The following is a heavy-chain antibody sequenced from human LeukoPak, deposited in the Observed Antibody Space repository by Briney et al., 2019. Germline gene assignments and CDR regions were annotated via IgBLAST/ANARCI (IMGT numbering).Heavy chain of an antibody. CDR1: GYTLTDLS. Sequence: ASVKVSCKVSGYTLTDLSMHWVRQAPGKGLEWMGGFYPEDGETIYAQKFQGRVTMTDDTSTDTAYMELSSLRSDDTAVYYCATGFGSNWYGPDAFDIWGQGTMVTVSS. J-gene: IGHJ3*02. V-gene: IGHV1-24*01. D-gene: IGHD6-13*01. CDR3: ATGFGSNWYGPDAFDI. CDR2: FYPEDGET.